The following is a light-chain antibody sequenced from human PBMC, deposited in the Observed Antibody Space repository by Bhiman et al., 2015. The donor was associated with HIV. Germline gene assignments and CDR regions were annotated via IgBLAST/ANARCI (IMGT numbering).Light chain of an antibody. J-gene: IGLJ1*01. CDR1: RSNIGAGYE. CDR2: GDT. V-gene: IGLV1-40*01. Sequence: QSVLTQPPSVSGAPGQRVTISCTGNRSNIGAGYEVHWYQQLPGTAPKTHSSFGDTNRPAGVSHRFLAPNSGTSASLAITGLRAEDEGDYFCQSYDSSLSGLAFGTGTKVTFL. CDR3: QSYDSSLSGLA.